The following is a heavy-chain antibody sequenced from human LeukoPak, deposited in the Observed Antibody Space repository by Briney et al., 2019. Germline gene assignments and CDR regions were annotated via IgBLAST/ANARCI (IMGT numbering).Heavy chain of an antibody. CDR2: ISAYNGNT. V-gene: IGHV1-18*01. D-gene: IGHD3/OR15-3a*01. CDR3: ARVDGP. J-gene: IGHJ5*02. Sequence: GLEWMGWISAYNGNTNYAQKLQGRVTMTTDTSTSTAYMELRSLRSEDTAVYYCARVDGPWGQGTLVTVSS.